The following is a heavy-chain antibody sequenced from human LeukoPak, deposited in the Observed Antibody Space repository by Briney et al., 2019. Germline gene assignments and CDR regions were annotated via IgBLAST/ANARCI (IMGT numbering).Heavy chain of an antibody. CDR2: ISSGSKYV. CDR1: VFTFSSYS. V-gene: IGHV3-21*01. CDR3: AKERYYYDPFYGMDV. D-gene: IGHD3-22*01. J-gene: IGHJ6*02. Sequence: GGSLRLSCAASVFTFSSYSMNWVRQAPGKGLGWVSSISSGSKYVYNADSVKGRFTISRDNSKNTLFLQMSSLRGDDTAVYYCAKERYYYDPFYGMDVWGQGTTVTVSS.